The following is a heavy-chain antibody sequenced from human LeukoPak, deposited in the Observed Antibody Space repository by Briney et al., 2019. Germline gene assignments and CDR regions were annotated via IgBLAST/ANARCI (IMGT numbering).Heavy chain of an antibody. V-gene: IGHV1-18*01. D-gene: IGHD3-10*01. CDR3: ARVGRRFGELPTFDY. CDR2: ISAYNGNT. J-gene: IGHJ4*02. CDR1: GYTFTSYG. Sequence: ASVKVSCKASGYTFTSYGISWVRQAPGQGLEWMGWISAYNGNTNYAQKLQGRVTMTTDTSTSTAYMELRSLRSDDTAVYYCARVGRRFGELPTFDYWGQGTLVTVSS.